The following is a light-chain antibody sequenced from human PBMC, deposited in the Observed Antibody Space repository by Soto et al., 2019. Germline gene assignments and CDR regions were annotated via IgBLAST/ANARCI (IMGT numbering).Light chain of an antibody. CDR3: QQYVAYPLT. CDR1: QSVNRW. Sequence: DIQMTQSPSTLSASEGDRVTITCRASQSVNRWLAWYQQKPGKAPKALIYQASRLESGVPPRFSGSGSGTEFTLTINSLHPDDFVTYYCQQYVAYPLTFGGGTKVEI. CDR2: QAS. J-gene: IGKJ4*01. V-gene: IGKV1-5*03.